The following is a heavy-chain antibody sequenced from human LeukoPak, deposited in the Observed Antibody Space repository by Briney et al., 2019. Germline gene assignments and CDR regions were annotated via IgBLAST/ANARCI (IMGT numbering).Heavy chain of an antibody. Sequence: GGSLRLSCAASGFTFSSYSMNWVRQAPGKGLEWVSSISSSSSYIYYADSVKGRFTISRDNAKNSLYLQMNSLRAEDTAVYYCARTEGIVGAFDYWGQGTLVTVSS. D-gene: IGHD1-26*01. CDR3: ARTEGIVGAFDY. CDR1: GFTFSSYS. J-gene: IGHJ4*02. V-gene: IGHV3-21*01. CDR2: ISSSSSYI.